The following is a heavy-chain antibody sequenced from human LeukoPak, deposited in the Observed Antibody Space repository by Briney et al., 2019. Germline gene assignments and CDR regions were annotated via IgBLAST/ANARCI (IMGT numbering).Heavy chain of an antibody. CDR2: IFYSGNT. J-gene: IGHJ4*02. CDR3: ARDRGEGIVGTFDY. CDR1: GGSISSFY. Sequence: SETLSLTCTVSGGSISSFYWSWIRQPPGKGLVWIGYIFYSGNTHYNPSLKSRVTMSVDTSKNQFSLRLSSVTPADTAVYYCARDRGEGIVGTFDYWGQGTLVTVSS. V-gene: IGHV4-59*01. D-gene: IGHD1-26*01.